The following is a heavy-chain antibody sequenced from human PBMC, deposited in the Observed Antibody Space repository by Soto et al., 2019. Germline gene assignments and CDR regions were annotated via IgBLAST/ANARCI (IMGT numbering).Heavy chain of an antibody. V-gene: IGHV4-39*01. CDR3: ARQTAYGGKSFAF. D-gene: IGHD4-17*01. CDR1: GGSISSSSYS. Sequence: SETLSLTCTVSGGSISSSSYSWGWIRQPPRKGLEWIGKIYFSGDTYYNPSLKSRVTISVDTSKDQFSLKLRSVTAADTAVYYCARQTAYGGKSFAFWGQGTLVTVSS. CDR2: IYFSGDT. J-gene: IGHJ4*02.